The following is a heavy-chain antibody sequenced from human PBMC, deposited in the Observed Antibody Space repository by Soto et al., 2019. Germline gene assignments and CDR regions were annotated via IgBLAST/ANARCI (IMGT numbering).Heavy chain of an antibody. CDR1: GGSFRGSY. D-gene: IGHD6-6*01. Sequence: PSESLSPTSAVYGGSFRGSYWSWIRQPPGKGLEWIGEINHSGSTTYNPSLKSQVTISVDTSKNQFSLKLISVTAADTVVYYCARRSSSSGYYFDYWGQGTLVTVSS. CDR3: ARRSSSSGYYFDY. CDR2: INHSGST. J-gene: IGHJ4*02. V-gene: IGHV4-34*01.